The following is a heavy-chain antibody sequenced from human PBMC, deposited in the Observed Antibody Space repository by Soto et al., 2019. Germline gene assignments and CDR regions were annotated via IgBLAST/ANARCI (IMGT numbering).Heavy chain of an antibody. J-gene: IGHJ4*02. CDR3: ARGASDFWGGYPEIHFFDS. Sequence: LRLSGAASEFTFSTYPMHWVRQAPGKVLEWVAVISHDEGNKYYGDSMKGRFAISRDNSKNTLYLQMNSLRGDDTAVYYCARGASDFWGGYPEIHFFDSWGQGTLVTVSS. D-gene: IGHD3-3*01. V-gene: IGHV3-30*09. CDR1: EFTFSTYP. CDR2: ISHDEGNK.